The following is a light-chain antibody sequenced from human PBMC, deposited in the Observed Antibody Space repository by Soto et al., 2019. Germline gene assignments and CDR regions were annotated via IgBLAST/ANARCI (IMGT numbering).Light chain of an antibody. CDR1: QSVSNN. V-gene: IGKV3-15*01. CDR2: GAS. CDR3: QQSNDWWT. J-gene: IGKJ1*01. Sequence: EIVMTQSAATLSGCRGGRATLSCRASQSVSNNLAWYRQKPGQAPRLLIYGASTRATGIPARFSGSGSGTEFTLTISSLQSEDFAVYYCQQSNDWWTFGQGTKVDIK.